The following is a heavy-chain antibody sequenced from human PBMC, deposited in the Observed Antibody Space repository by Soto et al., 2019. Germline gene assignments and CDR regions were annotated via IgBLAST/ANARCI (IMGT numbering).Heavy chain of an antibody. D-gene: IGHD6-19*01. CDR1: GYTFTSYD. V-gene: IGHV1-8*01. J-gene: IGHJ4*02. Sequence: ASVKVSCKASGYTFTSYDINWVRQATGQGLEWMGWMNPNSGNTGYAQKFQGRVTMTRNTSLTTAYMELRSLRSEDTAVYYCAGEDGVAVAGIFDYWGQGTLVTVSS. CDR3: AGEDGVAVAGIFDY. CDR2: MNPNSGNT.